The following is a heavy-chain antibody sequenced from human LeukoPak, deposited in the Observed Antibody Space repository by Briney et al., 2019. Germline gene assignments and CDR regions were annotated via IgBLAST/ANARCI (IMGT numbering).Heavy chain of an antibody. CDR2: ISANNGNT. CDR3: ARDTFEVLAVAGTSWTAFDI. D-gene: IGHD6-19*01. Sequence: ASVKVSCKASGYTVTSYGISWVRQAPGQGLEWMGWISANNGNTNYAQKLQGRVTMTTDTSTSTAYMELRSLRSDDTAVYYCARDTFEVLAVAGTSWTAFDIWGQGTMVTVSS. J-gene: IGHJ3*02. CDR1: GYTVTSYG. V-gene: IGHV1-18*01.